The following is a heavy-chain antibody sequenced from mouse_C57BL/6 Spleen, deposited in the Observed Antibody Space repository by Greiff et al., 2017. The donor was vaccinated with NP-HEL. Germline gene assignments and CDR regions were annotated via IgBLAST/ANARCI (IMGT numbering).Heavy chain of an antibody. CDR2: VSSGSSTI. V-gene: IGHV5-17*01. D-gene: IGHD1-1*01. CDR3: ASELLLRYDAMDY. J-gene: IGHJ4*01. CDR1: GFTFSDSG. Sequence: EVQRVESGGGLVKPGGSLKLSCAASGFTFSDSGMHWVRQAPEKGLEWVAYVSSGSSTIYYADTVKGRFTISRDNAKNTLFLQMTSLRSEDTAMYYCASELLLRYDAMDYWGQGTSVTVSS.